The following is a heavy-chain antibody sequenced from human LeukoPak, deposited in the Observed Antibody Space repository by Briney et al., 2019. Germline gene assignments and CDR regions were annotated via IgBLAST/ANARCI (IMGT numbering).Heavy chain of an antibody. CDR1: GGTFSSYA. CDR3: ARGTYYYDSSGYYWDY. J-gene: IGHJ4*02. CDR2: IIPIFGTA. V-gene: IGHV1-69*05. D-gene: IGHD3-22*01. Sequence: GASVKVSCKASGGTFSSYAISWVRQAPGQGLEWMGGIIPIFGTANYAQKFQGRVTITTDESTSTAYMELSSLRSEDTAVYYCARGTYYYDSSGYYWDYWGQGTLVTVSS.